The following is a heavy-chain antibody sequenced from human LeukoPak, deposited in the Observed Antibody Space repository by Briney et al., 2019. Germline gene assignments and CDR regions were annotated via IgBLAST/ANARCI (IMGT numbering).Heavy chain of an antibody. D-gene: IGHD2-8*01. J-gene: IGHJ6*02. Sequence: GASVEVSCKASGYTFTSYYMHWVRQAPGQGLEWMGIINPSGGSTSYAQKFQGRVTMTRDTSTSTVYMELSSLRSEDTAVYYCARPLRSNDGMDVWGQGTTVTVSS. V-gene: IGHV1-46*01. CDR2: INPSGGST. CDR1: GYTFTSYY. CDR3: ARPLRSNDGMDV.